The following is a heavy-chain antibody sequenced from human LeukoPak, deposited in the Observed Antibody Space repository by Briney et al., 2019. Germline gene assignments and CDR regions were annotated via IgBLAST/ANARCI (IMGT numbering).Heavy chain of an antibody. Sequence: PSETLSLTCTVSGGSISSYYWSWIRQPPGKGLEWIGYIYYSGSTNYNPSLKSRVTISVDTSKNQFSLKLSSVTAADTAVHYCARDRRYGFDYWGQGTLVTVSS. V-gene: IGHV4-59*01. CDR2: IYYSGST. CDR1: GGSISSYY. J-gene: IGHJ4*02. D-gene: IGHD4-17*01. CDR3: ARDRRYGFDY.